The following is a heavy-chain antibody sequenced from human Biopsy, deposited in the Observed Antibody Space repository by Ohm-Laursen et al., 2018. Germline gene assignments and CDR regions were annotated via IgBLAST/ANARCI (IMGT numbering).Heavy chain of an antibody. CDR2: INAKTGDT. J-gene: IGHJ5*02. D-gene: IGHD3-22*01. V-gene: IGHV1-2*02. CDR3: TRGGYYYDSLAYYYWFDP. CDR1: AYTFTGYH. Sequence: SETVSYKASAYTFTGYHVHWARQAPGQGLVWMGWINAKTGDTNYAQKFQGRVTMTRDTSISTAYVDLSSLRSDDTAVYYCTRGGYYYDSLAYYYWFDPWGQGTLVTVSS.